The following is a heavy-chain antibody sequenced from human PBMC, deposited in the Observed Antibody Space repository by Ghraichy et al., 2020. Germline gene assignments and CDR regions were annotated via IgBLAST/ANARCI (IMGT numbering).Heavy chain of an antibody. V-gene: IGHV3-48*01. D-gene: IGHD3-10*01. Sequence: GGSLRLSCAASGFTFSSYSMNWVRQAPGKGLEWVSYISSSSLTIYYADSVKGRFTISRDNARNSLYLQMNSLRAEDTAVYYCTRPGTAFGIWGQGTMVTVSS. CDR1: GFTFSSYS. J-gene: IGHJ3*02. CDR3: TRPGTAFGI. CDR2: ISSSSLTI.